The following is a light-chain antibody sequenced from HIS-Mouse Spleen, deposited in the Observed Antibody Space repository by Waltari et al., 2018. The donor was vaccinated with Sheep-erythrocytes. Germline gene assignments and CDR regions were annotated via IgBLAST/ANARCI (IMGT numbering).Light chain of an antibody. J-gene: IGLJ3*02. CDR3: CSYAGSSTPWV. CDR1: SSDAGSYNL. Sequence: QSALTQPASVSGSPGQSITLSCTGNSSDAGSYNLVSWYQQHPGKAPKLMIYEGSKRPSGVSNRFSGSKSGNTASLTISGLQAEDEADYYCCSYAGSSTPWVFGGGTKLTVL. V-gene: IGLV2-23*01. CDR2: EGS.